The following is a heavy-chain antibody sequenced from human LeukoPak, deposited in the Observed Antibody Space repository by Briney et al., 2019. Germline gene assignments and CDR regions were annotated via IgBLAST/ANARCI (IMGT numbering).Heavy chain of an antibody. CDR3: AKAPPNCNTVSCYADY. D-gene: IGHD2-2*01. Sequence: PGGSLRLSCAPSGFTFSSYGMHWVRQAPGKGLEWVAIISFDGSNKYYADSVKGRFTTSRDNSKNTLYLQMNSLRAEDTAVYYCAKAPPNCNTVSCYADYWGQGTLVTVSS. CDR1: GFTFSSYG. CDR2: ISFDGSNK. J-gene: IGHJ4*02. V-gene: IGHV3-30*18.